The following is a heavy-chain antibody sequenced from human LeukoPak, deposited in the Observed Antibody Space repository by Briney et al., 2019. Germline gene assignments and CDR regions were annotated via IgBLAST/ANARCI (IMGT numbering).Heavy chain of an antibody. J-gene: IGHJ4*02. D-gene: IGHD6-19*01. CDR2: IKQDGSEK. CDR3: ARGQLPHYSSACYDY. Sequence: GGSLRLSCAASGFTFSSYWMSWVRQAPGKGLDWVANIKQDGSEKYYVDSVKGRFTITRDNAKNSLYLQMNSLRAEDTAVYYCARGQLPHYSSACYDYWGQGTLVTVSS. V-gene: IGHV3-7*01. CDR1: GFTFSSYW.